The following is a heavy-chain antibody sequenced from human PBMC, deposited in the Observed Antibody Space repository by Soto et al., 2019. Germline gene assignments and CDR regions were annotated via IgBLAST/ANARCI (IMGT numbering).Heavy chain of an antibody. V-gene: IGHV4-59*01. Sequence: SETLSLTCTVSGGSISSYYWSWIRQPPGKGLEWIGYIYYSGSTNYNPSLKSRVTISVDTSKNQFSLKLSSVTAADTAVYYCARVADVYYYYMDVWGKGTTVTVSS. CDR1: GGSISSYY. CDR2: IYYSGST. J-gene: IGHJ6*03. CDR3: ARVADVYYYYMDV.